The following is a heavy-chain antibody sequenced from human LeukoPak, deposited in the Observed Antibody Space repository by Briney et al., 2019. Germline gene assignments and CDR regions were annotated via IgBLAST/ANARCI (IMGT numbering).Heavy chain of an antibody. D-gene: IGHD3-22*01. J-gene: IGHJ3*02. Sequence: PSETPSLTCTVSGGSISSSSYYWGWIRQPPGKGLEWIGSIYYSGSTYYNPSLKSRVTISVDTSKNQFSLKLSSVTAADTAVYYCARHGSGGYYYKAFDIWGQGTMVTVSS. CDR3: ARHGSGGYYYKAFDI. V-gene: IGHV4-39*07. CDR2: IYYSGST. CDR1: GGSISSSSYY.